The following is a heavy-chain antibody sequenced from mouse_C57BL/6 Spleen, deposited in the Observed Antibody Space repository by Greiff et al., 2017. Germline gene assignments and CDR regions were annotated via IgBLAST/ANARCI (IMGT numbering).Heavy chain of an antibody. J-gene: IGHJ2*01. CDR2: ISGGGGNT. D-gene: IGHD1-3*01. CDR3: ARKSSFDD. Sequence: EVQGVESGGGLVKPGGSLKLSCAASGFTFSSYTMSWVRQTPEKRLEWVATISGGGGNTYYPDSVKGRFTISRDNAKNTLYLQMSSLRSEDTALYYCARKSSFDDWGKGTTLTVSS. CDR1: GFTFSSYT. V-gene: IGHV5-9*01.